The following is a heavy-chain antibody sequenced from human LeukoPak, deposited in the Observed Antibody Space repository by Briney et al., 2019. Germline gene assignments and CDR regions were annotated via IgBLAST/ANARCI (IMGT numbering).Heavy chain of an antibody. CDR3: ARVGYSNSSMDY. J-gene: IGHJ4*02. D-gene: IGHD6-13*01. CDR2: INQDGSVK. CDR1: GFTFSNYW. Sequence: GGSLRLSCAASGFTFSNYWMSWVRQAPGKGLEWVAHINQDGSVKYYVDSLKGRFTISRDNAKISLYLQVNSLRVEDTAVYFCARVGYSNSSMDYWGQGTLVTVSS. V-gene: IGHV3-7*01.